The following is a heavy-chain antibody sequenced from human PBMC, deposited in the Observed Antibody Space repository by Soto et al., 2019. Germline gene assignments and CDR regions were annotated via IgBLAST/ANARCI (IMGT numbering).Heavy chain of an antibody. V-gene: IGHV3-21*01. D-gene: IGHD5-12*01. J-gene: IGHJ5*02. CDR2: ISSSSSYI. Sequence: GGSLRLSCAASGFTFSSYSMNWVRQAPGKGLEWVSSISSSSSYIYYADSVKGRFTISRDYAKNSLYLQMNSLRAEDTAVYYCARDGGYDRGPNRNWFDPWGQGTLVTVSS. CDR3: ARDGGYDRGPNRNWFDP. CDR1: GFTFSSYS.